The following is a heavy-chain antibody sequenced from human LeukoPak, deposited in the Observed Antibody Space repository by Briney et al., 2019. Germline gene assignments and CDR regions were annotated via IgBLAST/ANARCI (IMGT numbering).Heavy chain of an antibody. J-gene: IGHJ4*02. CDR3: ARQADGDVAAGYNTPPLSDY. V-gene: IGHV3-21*01. D-gene: IGHD6-25*01. CDR1: GFTFSSYT. CDR2: ISGSSRHK. Sequence: TGGSLRLSCAASGFTFSSYTMNWVRQAPGKGLEWVSSISGSSRHKYYADSVKGRFTISRDNSKNTLYLQMNSLRAEDTAVYYCARQADGDVAAGYNTPPLSDYWGQGTLVTVSS.